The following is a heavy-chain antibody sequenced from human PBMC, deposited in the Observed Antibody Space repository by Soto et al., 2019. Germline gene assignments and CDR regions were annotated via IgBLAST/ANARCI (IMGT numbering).Heavy chain of an antibody. CDR2: IIPIFGTA. CDR1: GGTYSSYA. Sequence: VKVSCKASGGTYSSYAISWVRQAPGQGLEWMGGIIPIFGTANYAQKFQGRVTITADESTSPAYMALSRLRSEDTAVYYCGRDERGDGSNYLHYRARETLVT. V-gene: IGHV1-69*01. D-gene: IGHD3-10*01. CDR3: GRDERGDGSNYLHY. J-gene: IGHJ4*02.